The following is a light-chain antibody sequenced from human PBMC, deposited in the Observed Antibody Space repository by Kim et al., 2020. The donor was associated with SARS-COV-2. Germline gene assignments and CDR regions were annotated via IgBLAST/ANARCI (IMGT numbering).Light chain of an antibody. CDR3: SSFTSSNTLV. CDR1: SSDVGGYNS. CDR2: DVS. V-gene: IGLV2-14*03. J-gene: IGLJ1*01. Sequence: QSALTQPASVSGSPGQSITISCTGTSSDVGGYNSVSWYQQHPDRAPKLMICDVSNRPSGVSHRFSGSKSGNTASLTISGLQADDEADYYCSSFTSSNTLVFGTGTKVTVL.